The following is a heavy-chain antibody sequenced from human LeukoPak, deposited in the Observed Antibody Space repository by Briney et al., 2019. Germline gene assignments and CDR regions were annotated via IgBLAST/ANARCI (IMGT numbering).Heavy chain of an antibody. CDR1: GFIFSSYS. J-gene: IGHJ5*02. CDR2: ISSSSSPI. D-gene: IGHD3-10*01. V-gene: IGHV3-48*04. Sequence: GGSLRLSCAASGFIFSSYSMNWVRQAPGKGLEWVSYISSSSSPIYYADSVKGRFTISRDNAKNSLYLQMNSLRAEDTAVYYCAKRVWFGELFWFDPWGQGTLVTVSS. CDR3: AKRVWFGELFWFDP.